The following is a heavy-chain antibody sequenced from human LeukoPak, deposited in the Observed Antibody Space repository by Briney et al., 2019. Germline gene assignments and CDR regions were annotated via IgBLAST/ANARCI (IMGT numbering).Heavy chain of an antibody. Sequence: PGGSLRLSCAASGFTFSRYWMHWVRQAPGKGLMWVSRISPDGSTTLYADSVKGRFTISRDNAKNTLYLQMNSLGAEDTAVYYCASYVLGDAFDIWGQGTMVTVSS. CDR1: GFTFSRYW. J-gene: IGHJ3*02. CDR3: ASYVLGDAFDI. V-gene: IGHV3-74*03. CDR2: ISPDGSTT. D-gene: IGHD3-3*02.